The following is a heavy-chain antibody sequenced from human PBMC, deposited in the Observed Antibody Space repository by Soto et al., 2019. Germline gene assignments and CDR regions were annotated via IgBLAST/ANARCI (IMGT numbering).Heavy chain of an antibody. CDR3: ARDPLYYDSSGYYLPPDY. CDR1: GFTFSSYT. Sequence: SLRLSCSASGFTFSSYTMHWVRQAPGKGLEWVAVISYDGSNKYYADSVKGRLTISRDNSKKTLYLQMNSLRAEDTAVYYCARDPLYYDSSGYYLPPDYWGQG. V-gene: IGHV3-30-3*01. D-gene: IGHD3-22*01. CDR2: ISYDGSNK. J-gene: IGHJ4*02.